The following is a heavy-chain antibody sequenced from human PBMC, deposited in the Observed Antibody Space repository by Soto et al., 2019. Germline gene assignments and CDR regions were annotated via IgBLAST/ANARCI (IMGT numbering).Heavy chain of an antibody. Sequence: GGSLRLSCAASGFTFTSYSMNWVRQAPGKGLEWVSYISSSSSTIYYADSVKGRFTISRDNAKNSLYLQMNSLRDEDTAVYYCARDRVPGIAVAGNYYYYGMDVWGQGTTVTVSS. D-gene: IGHD6-19*01. CDR2: ISSSSSTI. CDR3: ARDRVPGIAVAGNYYYYGMDV. V-gene: IGHV3-48*02. CDR1: GFTFTSYS. J-gene: IGHJ6*02.